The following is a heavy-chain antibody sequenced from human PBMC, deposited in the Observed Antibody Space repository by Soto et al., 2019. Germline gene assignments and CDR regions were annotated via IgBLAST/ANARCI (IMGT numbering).Heavy chain of an antibody. J-gene: IGHJ5*02. CDR2: IYYSGTT. CDR1: GGSITSSGYY. CDR3: ARHVRGDSSSSGGWFDP. D-gene: IGHD6-6*01. V-gene: IGHV4-39*01. Sequence: QLQLQESGPGLVKPSETLSLTCTVSGGSITSSGYYWGWIRQPPGKGLEWIGSIYYSGTTYYNPSLKSRVIISVDPSKDPFSLKLSSVAAADAAVYYCARHVRGDSSSSGGWFDPWGQGTLVTVSS.